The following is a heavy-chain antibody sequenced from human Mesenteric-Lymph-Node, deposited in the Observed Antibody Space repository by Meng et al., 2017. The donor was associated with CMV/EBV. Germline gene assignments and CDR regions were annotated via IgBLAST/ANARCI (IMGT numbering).Heavy chain of an antibody. Sequence: GESLKISCQGSGYIFANYWIGWVRQMPGKGLEWMGINYPGDSDTRYSPSFKGQVTISADKSLSTAYLQWGSLKAADTAMYYCARRTGETLDYWGQGTLVTVSS. CDR2: NYPGDSDT. J-gene: IGHJ4*02. CDR3: ARRTGETLDY. D-gene: IGHD7-27*01. V-gene: IGHV5-51*01. CDR1: GYIFANYW.